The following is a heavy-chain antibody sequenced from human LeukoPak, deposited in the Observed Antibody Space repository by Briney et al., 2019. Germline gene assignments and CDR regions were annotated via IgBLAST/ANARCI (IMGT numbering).Heavy chain of an antibody. CDR1: GYSIGSGYD. CDR3: AKSNGYGLIDY. CDR2: INYSGRP. V-gene: IGHV4-38-2*02. D-gene: IGHD5-12*01. Sequence: SETLSLTCSVSGYSIGSGYDWAWIRQPPGKGLEWIGSINYSGRPYYNPSLKSRVTISVDTSKNQFSLKLSSVTAADTAMYYCAKSNGYGLIDYWGQGTLVTVSS. J-gene: IGHJ4*02.